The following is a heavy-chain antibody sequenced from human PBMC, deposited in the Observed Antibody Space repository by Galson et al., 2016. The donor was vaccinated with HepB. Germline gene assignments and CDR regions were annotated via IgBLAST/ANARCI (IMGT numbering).Heavy chain of an antibody. CDR3: ARGGYYDSSGSLRY. CDR2: INPSGGST. Sequence: SVKVSCKASGYTFTRYYIHWVRQAPGQGLEWMGVINPSGGSTQDAQKFQGRVTMTRDTSTSTVYMELSSLRSEDTAVYFCARGGYYDSSGSLRYWGQGTLATVSS. CDR1: GYTFTRYY. D-gene: IGHD3-22*01. J-gene: IGHJ4*02. V-gene: IGHV1-46*01.